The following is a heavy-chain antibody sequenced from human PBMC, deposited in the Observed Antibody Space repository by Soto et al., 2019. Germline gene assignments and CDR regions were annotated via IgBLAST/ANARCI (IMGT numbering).Heavy chain of an antibody. D-gene: IGHD2-2*01. Sequence: SETLSLTCTVSGGSISSSSYYWGWIRQPPGKGLEWIGSIYYSGSTYYNPSLKSRVTISVDTSKTQFSLKLSSVTAADTAVYYCARQRRDYPQGNIVVVPAAMPGYYYYHMDVWGKGTTVTVFS. V-gene: IGHV4-39*01. J-gene: IGHJ6*03. CDR1: GGSISSSSYY. CDR3: ARQRRDYPQGNIVVVPAAMPGYYYYHMDV. CDR2: IYYSGST.